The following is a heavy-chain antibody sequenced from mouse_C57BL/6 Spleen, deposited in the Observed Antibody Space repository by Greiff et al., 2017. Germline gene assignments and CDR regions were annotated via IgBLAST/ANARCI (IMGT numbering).Heavy chain of an antibody. V-gene: IGHV1-59*01. CDR3: ASYYGSSYYFDY. J-gene: IGHJ2*01. CDR1: GYTFTSYW. D-gene: IGHD1-1*01. Sequence: QVHVKQPGAELVRPGTSVKLSCKASGYTFTSYWMHWVKQRPGQGLEWIGVIDPSDSYTNYNQKFKGKATLTVDTSSSTAYMQLSSLTSEDSAVYYCASYYGSSYYFDYWGQGTTLTVSS. CDR2: IDPSDSYT.